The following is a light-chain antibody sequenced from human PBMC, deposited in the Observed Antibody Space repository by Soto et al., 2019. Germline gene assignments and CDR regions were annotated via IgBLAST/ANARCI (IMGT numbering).Light chain of an antibody. V-gene: IGKV1-5*01. J-gene: IGKJ3*01. CDR1: QSISSW. CDR3: QQSYSTPIT. Sequence: DIQMTQSPSTLSASVGDRVTITCRASQSISSWLAWYQQKPGKAPKLLIYDASSLESGVPSRFSGSGSGTEFTLTISSLQPEDFATYYCQQSYSTPITFGPGTKVDIK. CDR2: DAS.